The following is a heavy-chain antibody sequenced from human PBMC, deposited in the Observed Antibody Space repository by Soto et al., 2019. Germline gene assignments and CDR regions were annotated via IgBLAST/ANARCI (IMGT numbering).Heavy chain of an antibody. V-gene: IGHV1-69*01. CDR2: VSPRFRTS. CDR1: GVSFNNNG. D-gene: IGHD3-10*01. CDR3: ARVLYYGSGSYSPYGMDV. Sequence: QVQLVQSGAEVKKPGSSVKVSCKTSGVSFNNNGIGWVRQAPGHGLEWMGGVSPRFRTSNYARKFQGRISNTADASTGTVNMELSSLTSEDTAQYYCARVLYYGSGSYSPYGMDVWGQGTTVTVSS. J-gene: IGHJ6*02.